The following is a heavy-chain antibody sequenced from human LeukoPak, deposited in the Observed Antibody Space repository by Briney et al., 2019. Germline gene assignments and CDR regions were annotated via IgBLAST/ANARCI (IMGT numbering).Heavy chain of an antibody. D-gene: IGHD6-6*01. J-gene: IGHJ4*02. CDR2: ISGGGGTT. CDR3: ANGDAARPSEGLDY. CDR1: GFTFSSHA. Sequence: QSGGSLRLSCVASGFTFSSHAVNWVRQPPGKGLEWVSSISGGGGTTYYADSVKGRFIISRDNSKSTLYLQMNSLRADDTAVYYCANGDAARPSEGLDYWGRGTLVTVSS. V-gene: IGHV3-23*01.